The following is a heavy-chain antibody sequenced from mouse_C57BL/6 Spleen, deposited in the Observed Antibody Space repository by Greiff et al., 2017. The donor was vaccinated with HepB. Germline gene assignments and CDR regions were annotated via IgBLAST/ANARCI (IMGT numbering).Heavy chain of an antibody. Sequence: EVKLVESGGGLVKPGGSLKLSCAASGFTFSSYAMSWVRQTPEKRLEWVATISDGGSYTYYPDNVKGRFTISRDNAKNNLYLQMSHLKSEDTAMYYCARDTIVRYYAMDYWGQGTSVTVSS. D-gene: IGHD2-5*01. CDR3: ARDTIVRYYAMDY. CDR1: GFTFSSYA. J-gene: IGHJ4*01. V-gene: IGHV5-4*01. CDR2: ISDGGSYT.